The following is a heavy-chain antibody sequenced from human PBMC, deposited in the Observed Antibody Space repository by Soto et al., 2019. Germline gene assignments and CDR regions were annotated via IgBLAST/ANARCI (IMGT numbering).Heavy chain of an antibody. V-gene: IGHV1-3*01. Sequence: ASVKVSCKASGYTFTGYAMHWVRQAPGQRLEWMGWINAGNGNTKYSQKFQGRVTITRDTSASTAYMELSSLRSEDTAVYYCASDRDPYYYYYGMDVWGQGTTVTVSS. CDR1: GYTFTGYA. CDR2: INAGNGNT. D-gene: IGHD2-21*02. J-gene: IGHJ6*02. CDR3: ASDRDPYYYYYGMDV.